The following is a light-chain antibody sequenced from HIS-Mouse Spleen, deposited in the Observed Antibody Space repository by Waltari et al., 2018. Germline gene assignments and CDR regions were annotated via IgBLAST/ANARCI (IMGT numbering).Light chain of an antibody. CDR3: QVWDSSSDHVV. V-gene: IGLV3-21*03. CDR2: DDS. Sequence: SYVLTQPPSVSVAPGKTARITCGGSDIGSKSVHGYQQKPGQAPVLVVYDDSDRPSGIPERFSGSNSGNTATLTISRVEAGDEADYYCQVWDSSSDHVVFGGGTKLTVL. J-gene: IGLJ2*01. CDR1: DIGSKS.